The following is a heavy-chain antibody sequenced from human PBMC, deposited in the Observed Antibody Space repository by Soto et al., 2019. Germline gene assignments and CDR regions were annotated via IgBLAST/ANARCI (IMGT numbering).Heavy chain of an antibody. D-gene: IGHD6-13*01. J-gene: IGHJ4*02. CDR1: GYTFINYD. CDR2: ISPNNGNT. Sequence: ASVKVSCKASGYTFINYDIAWVRQAPGQGLEWMGRISPNNGNTNYARSLQGRVIITTATSTDTAYMELRSLRSDDTAVYYCARVDKSITADGTAGHWGQGTLVTVSS. V-gene: IGHV1-18*01. CDR3: ARVDKSITADGTAGH.